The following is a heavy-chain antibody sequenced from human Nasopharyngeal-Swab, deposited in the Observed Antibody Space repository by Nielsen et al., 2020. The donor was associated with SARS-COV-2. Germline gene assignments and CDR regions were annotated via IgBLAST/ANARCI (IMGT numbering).Heavy chain of an antibody. CDR3: AKDCERGYSYGWNYYYYGMDV. CDR2: ISSSSSTI. CDR1: GFTFSSYS. D-gene: IGHD5-18*01. J-gene: IGHJ6*02. V-gene: IGHV3-48*01. Sequence: GESLKISCAASGFTFSSYSMNWVRQAPGKGLEWVSYISSSSSTIYYADSVKGRFTISRDNAKNSLYLQMNSLRAEDTAVYYCAKDCERGYSYGWNYYYYGMDVWGQGTTVTVSS.